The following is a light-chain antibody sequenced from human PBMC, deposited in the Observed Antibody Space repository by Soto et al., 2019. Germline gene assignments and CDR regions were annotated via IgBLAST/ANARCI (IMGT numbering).Light chain of an antibody. CDR3: QQYNSIRRT. CDR2: DAS. J-gene: IGKJ1*01. CDR1: QSISSW. V-gene: IGKV1-5*01. Sequence: DIQMTQSPSTLSASVGDRVTITCRASQSISSWLAWYQQKPGKAPKLLIYDASSLESGVPSRFSGSGSGTEFTLTISSLQHDDFATYYCQQYNSIRRTFGQGTKVDIK.